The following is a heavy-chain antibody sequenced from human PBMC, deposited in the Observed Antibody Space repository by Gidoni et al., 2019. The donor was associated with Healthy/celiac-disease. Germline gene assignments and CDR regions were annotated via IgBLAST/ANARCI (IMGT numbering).Heavy chain of an antibody. CDR1: GFTFSSYS. CDR2: ISSSGSTI. Sequence: EVQLVESGGGLVKPGGSLRLSCAASGFTFSSYSRNWVRQAPGKGLEWVSAISSSGSTIYYADSVKGRFTISRDNAKNSLYLQMNSLRAEDTAVYYCARDLAGLFDYWGQGTLVTVSS. CDR3: ARDLAGLFDY. D-gene: IGHD6-13*01. V-gene: IGHV3-21*01. J-gene: IGHJ4*02.